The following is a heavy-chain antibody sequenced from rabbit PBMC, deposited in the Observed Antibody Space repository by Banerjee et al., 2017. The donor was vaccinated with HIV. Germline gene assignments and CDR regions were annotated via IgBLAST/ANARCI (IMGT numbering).Heavy chain of an antibody. CDR2: IDPVFGST. V-gene: IGHV1S47*01. D-gene: IGHD3-1*01. J-gene: IGHJ4*01. CDR1: AFDFSSGG. Sequence: QEQLVESGGGLVQPGGSLKLSCKASAFDFSSGGVSWVRQAPGKGLEWIGYIDPVFGSTHYASWVNGRFTISSHNAQNTLYPQLNSLTAADTATYFCVRDTWHFKLWGPGTLVTVS. CDR3: VRDTWHFKL.